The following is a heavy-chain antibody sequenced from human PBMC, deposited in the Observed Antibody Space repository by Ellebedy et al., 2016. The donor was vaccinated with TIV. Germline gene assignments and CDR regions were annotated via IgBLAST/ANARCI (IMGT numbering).Heavy chain of an antibody. CDR2: ISGSGGST. J-gene: IGHJ4*02. V-gene: IGHV3-23*01. CDR1: GFSFGIYS. D-gene: IGHD2-15*01. Sequence: GESLKISCAASGFSFGIYSMNWVRQAPGKGLEWVSAISGSGGSTYYADSVKGRFTISRDNSKNTLYLQMNSLRAEDTAVYYCARGDFVVVVAATPEWGYWGQGTLVTVSS. CDR3: ARGDFVVVVAATPEWGY.